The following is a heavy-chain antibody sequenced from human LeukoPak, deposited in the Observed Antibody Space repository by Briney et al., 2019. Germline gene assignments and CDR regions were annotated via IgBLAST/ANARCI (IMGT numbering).Heavy chain of an antibody. Sequence: ASVKVSCKASGYTFTGYYMHWVRQAPGQGLEWMGWINPNSGGTNYAQKFQGRVTMTRDTSISTAYMELSRLRSDDTAVYYCAIPHYYDSSGYYHDAFDIWGQGTMVTVSS. CDR2: INPNSGGT. D-gene: IGHD3-22*01. CDR3: AIPHYYDSSGYYHDAFDI. V-gene: IGHV1-2*02. CDR1: GYTFTGYY. J-gene: IGHJ3*02.